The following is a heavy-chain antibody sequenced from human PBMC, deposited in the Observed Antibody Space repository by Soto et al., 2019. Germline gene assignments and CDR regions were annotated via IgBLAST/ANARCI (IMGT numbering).Heavy chain of an antibody. CDR3: GRGRSGQIVIFY. CDR1: GYTFTGHY. J-gene: IGHJ4*02. Sequence: ASVKVSCKTSGYTFTGHYIHCVRQAPQQGPEWMGEIGPESGATRYAQKFRGRVTMTMDTSITTVYMELKNLSPDDTAVYYCGRGRSGQIVIFYWGQGTPVTVSS. V-gene: IGHV1-2*02. CDR2: IGPESGAT. D-gene: IGHD3-3*02.